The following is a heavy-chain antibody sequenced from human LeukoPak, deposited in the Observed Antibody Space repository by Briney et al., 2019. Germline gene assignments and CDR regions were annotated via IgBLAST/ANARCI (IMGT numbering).Heavy chain of an antibody. CDR2: IYTSGST. CDR1: GGSISSGSYY. J-gene: IGHJ4*02. Sequence: PSETVSLTCTVSGGSISSGSYYWSWIRQPAGKGLEWIGRIYTSGSTNYNPSLKSRVTISVDTSKNQFSLKLSSVTAADTAVYYCARDPGSGWYGVDYWGQGTLVTVSS. V-gene: IGHV4-61*02. CDR3: ARDPGSGWYGVDY. D-gene: IGHD6-19*01.